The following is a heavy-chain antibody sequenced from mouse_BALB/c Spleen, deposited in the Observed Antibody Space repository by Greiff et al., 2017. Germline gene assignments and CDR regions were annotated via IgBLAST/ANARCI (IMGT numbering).Heavy chain of an antibody. CDR1: GFNIKDYY. CDR2: IDPENGDT. V-gene: IGHV14-4*02. Sequence: VQLQQSGAELVRSGASVKLSCTASGFNIKDYYMHWVKQRPEQGLEWIGWIDPENGDTEYAPKFQGKATMTADTSSNTAYLQLSSLTSEDTAVYYCNAGGPLDYWGQGTTLTVSS. J-gene: IGHJ2*01. CDR3: NAGGPLDY.